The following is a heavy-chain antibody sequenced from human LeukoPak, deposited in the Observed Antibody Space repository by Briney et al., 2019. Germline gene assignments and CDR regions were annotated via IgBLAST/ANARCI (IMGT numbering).Heavy chain of an antibody. D-gene: IGHD3-9*01. CDR3: ARRTTYFGWRPSESPSCFDY. Sequence: SETLSLTCTVSGYSISSGYYWGRIRQPPGKGLEWIGIIYHSGSTYYNPSLKSRVIISVDTSKNQFSLKLSSVTAADTAVYYCARRTTYFGWRPSESPSCFDYWGQGTVVSVSS. J-gene: IGHJ4*02. CDR1: GYSISSGYY. V-gene: IGHV4-38-2*02. CDR2: IYHSGST.